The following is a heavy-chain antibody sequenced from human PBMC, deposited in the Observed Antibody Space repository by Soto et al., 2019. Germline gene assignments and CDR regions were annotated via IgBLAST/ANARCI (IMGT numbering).Heavy chain of an antibody. D-gene: IGHD6-19*01. CDR2: IYHSGNT. Sequence: PSETLSLTCAVSGYSISSGYYCGWIRQPPGKGLEWIGSIYHSGNTYYNPSLKSRVTIPVDTSKNHFSLKLSSVTAADTAVYYCARARIVVAGTIVDYWGQGTLVTVSS. CDR3: ARARIVVAGTIVDY. J-gene: IGHJ4*02. CDR1: GYSISSGYY. V-gene: IGHV4-38-2*01.